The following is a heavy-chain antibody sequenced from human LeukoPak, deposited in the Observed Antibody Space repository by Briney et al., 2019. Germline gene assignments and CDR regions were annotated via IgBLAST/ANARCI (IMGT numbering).Heavy chain of an antibody. CDR3: AKDGSGYWYYFDY. J-gene: IGHJ4*02. Sequence: SLRLSCGASGFSFSSYNIHWVRQAPGKGLEWVSGISWNSGSIGYADSVKGRFTISRDNAKNSLYLQMNSLRAEDTALYYCAKDGSGYWYYFDYWGQGTLVTVSS. CDR2: ISWNSGSI. V-gene: IGHV3-9*01. CDR1: GFSFSSYN. D-gene: IGHD3-22*01.